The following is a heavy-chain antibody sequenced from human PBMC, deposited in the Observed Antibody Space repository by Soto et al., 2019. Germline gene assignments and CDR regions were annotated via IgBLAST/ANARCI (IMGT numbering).Heavy chain of an antibody. CDR3: ARGAWLFLDY. CDR1: GYPFTSYG. V-gene: IGHV1-18*01. J-gene: IGHJ4*02. Sequence: ASVNGSFKSSGYPFTSYGISLVRRAPGQGLDWTGWISTYNGNTKYAQKLQGRVTMNTDTSTRTAYMELRSLRSDDTAVYYCARGAWLFLDYWGQGTMVTVSS. D-gene: IGHD3-9*01. CDR2: ISTYNGNT.